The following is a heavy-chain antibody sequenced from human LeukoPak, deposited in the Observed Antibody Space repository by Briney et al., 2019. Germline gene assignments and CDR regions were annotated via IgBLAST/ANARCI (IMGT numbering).Heavy chain of an antibody. CDR3: ARLKDGAGTDY. V-gene: IGHV3-23*01. J-gene: IGHJ4*02. CDR1: GFTITSYD. CDR2: VSGSGAVT. D-gene: IGHD1-1*01. Sequence: GGSLTLSCAPSGFTITSYDMAWVRLAPGKGRGWVLSVSGSGAVTDYTDSVKGRFTFSRDNYRNTAYLQMNSLRAEDTAVYYCARLKDGAGTDYWGQGTLVTVSS.